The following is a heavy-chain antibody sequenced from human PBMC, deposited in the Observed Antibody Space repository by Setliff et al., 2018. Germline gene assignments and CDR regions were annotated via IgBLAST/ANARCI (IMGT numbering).Heavy chain of an antibody. CDR1: GFTFKTYA. J-gene: IGHJ6*04. D-gene: IGHD3-10*01. V-gene: IGHV3-23*01. CDR3: ARVPRFGELPLDV. Sequence: LRLSCAASGFTFKTYAMSWVRQAPGKGLEWVSSITGSGGDRDYADSVKGRFTISRDNSKNTLYLQMNSLRAEDTAVYYCARVPRFGELPLDVWGKGTTVTVSS. CDR2: ITGSGGDR.